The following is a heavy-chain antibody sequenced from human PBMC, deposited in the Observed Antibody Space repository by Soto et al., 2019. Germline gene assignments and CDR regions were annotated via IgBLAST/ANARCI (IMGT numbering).Heavy chain of an antibody. CDR3: ARVLYRNVIHA. CDR2: IDPRNGGT. J-gene: IGHJ4*02. V-gene: IGHV1-2*02. D-gene: IGHD5-18*01. CDR1: GYIFSDYY. Sequence: QVQLVQSGSDVKKPGASFTVSCKASGYIFSDYYIHWVRQAPGQGLEWMGWIDPRNGGTKYAQKFQDRLTMTTDTPTSTAFLDLRRLRLADTALFFCARVLYRNVIHAWGQGTLVTVSS.